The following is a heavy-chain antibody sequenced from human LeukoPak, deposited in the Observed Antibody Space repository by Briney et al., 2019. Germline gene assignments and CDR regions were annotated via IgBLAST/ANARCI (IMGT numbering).Heavy chain of an antibody. V-gene: IGHV4-61*02. CDR1: GGSISSGSYY. CDR3: AREIRYCSSTSCSDYFDY. D-gene: IGHD2-2*01. J-gene: IGHJ4*02. CDR2: IYTSGST. Sequence: SQTLSFTCTVSGGSISSGSYYWSWIRQPAGKGLEWIGRIYTSGSTNYNPSLKSRVTISVDTSKNQFSLKLSSVTAADTAVYYCAREIRYCSSTSCSDYFDYWGQGTLVTVSS.